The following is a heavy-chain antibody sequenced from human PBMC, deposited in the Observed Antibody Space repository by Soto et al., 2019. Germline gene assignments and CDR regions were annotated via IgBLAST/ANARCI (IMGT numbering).Heavy chain of an antibody. J-gene: IGHJ3*01. D-gene: IGHD3-16*02. CDR1: GFTVSTNY. CDR3: ARCLGDLSLSAFDL. Sequence: EVQLVESGGGLIQPGGSLRLSCGASGFTVSTNYMSWVRQAPGKGLEWVSHMYSGGSTYYADSVKGRFTISRDYSTNTLYLQMNALRAEDTAVYYCARCLGDLSLSAFDLWGQGTLVTVSS. V-gene: IGHV3-53*01. CDR2: MYSGGST.